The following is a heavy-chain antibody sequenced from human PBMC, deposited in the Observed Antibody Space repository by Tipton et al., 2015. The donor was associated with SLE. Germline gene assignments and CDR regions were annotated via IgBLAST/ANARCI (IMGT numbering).Heavy chain of an antibody. CDR3: ARVPLAYCGGDCYTYYFDY. V-gene: IGHV4-59*01. CDR2: IHYSGST. Sequence: TLSLTCTGSGGSISSYYWSWIRQPPGKGLEWIGYIHYSGSTNYNPSLKSRVTISVDTSKNQFSLKLSSVTAADTAVYYCARVPLAYCGGDCYTYYFDYWGQGTLVTVSS. D-gene: IGHD2-21*01. J-gene: IGHJ4*02. CDR1: GGSISSYY.